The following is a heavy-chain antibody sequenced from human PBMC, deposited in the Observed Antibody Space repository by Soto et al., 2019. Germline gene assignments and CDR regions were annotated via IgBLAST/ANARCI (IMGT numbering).Heavy chain of an antibody. Sequence: EVQLVESGGGLVQPGRSLRLSCAASGFTFDDYAMHWVRQAPGKGLEWVSGISWNSGSIGYADSVKGRFTISRDNAKNSLYLQMNSLRAEDTALYYCAKRAVAGPTDNPDWYFDLWGRGTLVTVSS. V-gene: IGHV3-9*01. J-gene: IGHJ2*01. CDR1: GFTFDDYA. D-gene: IGHD6-19*01. CDR3: AKRAVAGPTDNPDWYFDL. CDR2: ISWNSGSI.